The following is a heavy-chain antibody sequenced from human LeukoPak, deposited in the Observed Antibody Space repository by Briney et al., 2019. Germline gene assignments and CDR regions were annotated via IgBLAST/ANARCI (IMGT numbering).Heavy chain of an antibody. Sequence: ASVKVSCKASGYTFTGHYMHWVRQAPGQGLEWMGWINPNTGWINPNTGGTNYAQKFQGRVTMTRDTSISTAYMELSRLRSDDTAVYYCAKFTGRDGYRRFMNAFDIWGQGTMVTVSS. J-gene: IGHJ3*02. CDR2: INPNTGWINPNTGGT. D-gene: IGHD5-24*01. V-gene: IGHV1-2*02. CDR3: AKFTGRDGYRRFMNAFDI. CDR1: GYTFTGHY.